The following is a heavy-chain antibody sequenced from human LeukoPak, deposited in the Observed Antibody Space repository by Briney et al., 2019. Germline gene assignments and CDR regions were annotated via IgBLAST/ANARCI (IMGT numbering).Heavy chain of an antibody. J-gene: IGHJ5*02. D-gene: IGHD6-13*01. CDR1: GGSILSGNW. Sequence: PSGTLSLTCTVSGGSILSGNWWNWVRQPPGKGLEWIGGIYHSGSSNYNPSLKSRVTISVDKSKSQFSLRLISVTAADTAAYYCARMGVAPGSNWLDPWGQGTLVTVSS. CDR3: ARMGVAPGSNWLDP. V-gene: IGHV4-4*02. CDR2: IYHSGSS.